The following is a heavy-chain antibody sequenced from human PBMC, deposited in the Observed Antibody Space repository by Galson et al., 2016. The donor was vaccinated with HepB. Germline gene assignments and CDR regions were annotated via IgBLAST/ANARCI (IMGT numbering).Heavy chain of an antibody. CDR1: GFIFDRYS. D-gene: IGHD3-22*01. Sequence: SLRLSCAGSGFIFDRYSLNWVRQAPGKGLEWVSYISSSSRAIYYADSVKGRFIISRDNARKSAYLQMNSLRDEDSAVYYCARRGEDYDSSNYYVPWGQGTLVTVSS. V-gene: IGHV3-48*02. CDR2: ISSSSRAI. CDR3: ARRGEDYDSSNYYVP. J-gene: IGHJ5*02.